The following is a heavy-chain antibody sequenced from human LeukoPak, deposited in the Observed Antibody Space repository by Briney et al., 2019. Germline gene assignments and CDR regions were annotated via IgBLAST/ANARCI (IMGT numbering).Heavy chain of an antibody. D-gene: IGHD3-16*01. V-gene: IGHV1-2*02. CDR3: ARAYMITFGGVIAY. CDR2: INPNSGGT. CDR1: GYTFTGYY. J-gene: IGHJ4*02. Sequence: ASVKVSCKASGYTFTGYYMHWVRQAPGQGLEWMGWINPNSGGTNYAQKFQGSVTMTRDTSISTAYMELSRLRSDDTAVYYCARAYMITFGGVIAYWGQGTLVTVSS.